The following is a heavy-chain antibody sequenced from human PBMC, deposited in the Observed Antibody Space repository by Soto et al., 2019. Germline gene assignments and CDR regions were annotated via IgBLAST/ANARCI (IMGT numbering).Heavy chain of an antibody. Sequence: GGSLRLSCAASGFTFSSYAMHWFRQAPGKGLEWVAVISYDGSNKYYADSVKGRFTISRDNSKNTLYLQMNSLRAEDTAVYYCARDSAMVTSYYSYGMEVWGQGTTVTVSS. CDR3: ARDSAMVTSYYSYGMEV. V-gene: IGHV3-30-3*01. J-gene: IGHJ6*01. CDR1: GFTFSSYA. CDR2: ISYDGSNK. D-gene: IGHD5-18*01.